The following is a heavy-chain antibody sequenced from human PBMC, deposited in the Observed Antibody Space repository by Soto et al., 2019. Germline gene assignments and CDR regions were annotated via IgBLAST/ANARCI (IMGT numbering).Heavy chain of an antibody. J-gene: IGHJ1*01. D-gene: IGHD3-10*01. CDR3: ARSPTNYYALGSYSYFRH. V-gene: IGHV1-8*01. Sequence: QVQLVQSGAEVKKPGASVKVSCKASGYTFTSYDISWVRQATGQGLEWMGWMNPNNGNTDYAPKFQGRVTMTMNTSIGTAYMELSSLRSEDTAVYYCARSPTNYYALGSYSYFRHWGQGTLVTVSS. CDR1: GYTFTSYD. CDR2: MNPNNGNT.